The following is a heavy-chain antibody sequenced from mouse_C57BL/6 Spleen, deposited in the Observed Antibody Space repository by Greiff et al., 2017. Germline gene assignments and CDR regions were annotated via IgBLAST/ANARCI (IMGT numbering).Heavy chain of an antibody. V-gene: IGHV1-82*01. J-gene: IGHJ4*01. Sequence: VQLQQSGPELVKPGASVKISCKASGYAFSSSWMNWVKQRPGQGLEWIGRIYPGDGDTNYNGKFKGKATLTADKSSSTAYLQLSSLTSEDAAVYVCARGRADQAFGARDYWGQGTSVTVSS. D-gene: IGHD3-2*02. CDR1: GYAFSSSW. CDR3: ARGRADQAFGARDY. CDR2: IYPGDGDT.